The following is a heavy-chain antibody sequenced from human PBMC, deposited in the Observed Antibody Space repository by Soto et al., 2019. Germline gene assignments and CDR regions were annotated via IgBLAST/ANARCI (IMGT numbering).Heavy chain of an antibody. CDR1: GFTVSTKY. CDR2: IYSGGST. J-gene: IGHJ4*02. D-gene: IGHD3-16*01. CDR3: ARDPWAADY. Sequence: GGSLRLSCAASGFTVSTKYMSWVRQAPGKGLEWVSVIYSGGSTFYADSVRGRFTISRDNSKNTVNLQMNSLRAEDTAVYYCARDPWAADYWGQGTLVAVSS. V-gene: IGHV3-66*01.